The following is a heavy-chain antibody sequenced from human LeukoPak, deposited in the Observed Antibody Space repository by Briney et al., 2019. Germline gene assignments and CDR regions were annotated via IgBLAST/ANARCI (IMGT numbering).Heavy chain of an antibody. CDR2: IWYDGSNK. J-gene: IGHJ6*02. Sequence: GRSLRLSCAASGFTFSSYGMHWVRQAPGKGLEWVAVIWYDGSNKYYADSVKGRFTISRDNSKNTLYLQMNSLRAEDTAVYYCARESYYYDSSGYSYYYYGMDVWGQGTTVAVSS. CDR3: ARESYYYDSSGYSYYYYGMDV. V-gene: IGHV3-33*01. CDR1: GFTFSSYG. D-gene: IGHD3-22*01.